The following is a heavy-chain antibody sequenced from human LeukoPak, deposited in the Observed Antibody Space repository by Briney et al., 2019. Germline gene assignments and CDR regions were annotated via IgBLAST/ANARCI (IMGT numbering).Heavy chain of an antibody. D-gene: IGHD2-2*01. CDR3: ARGEACSSTSCYFSLVDY. J-gene: IGHJ4*02. CDR2: INWNGGST. CDR1: GFTFDDYG. V-gene: IGHV3-20*04. Sequence: PGGSLRLSCAASGFTFDDYGMSWVRQAPGKGLEWASGINWNGGSTGYADSVKGRFTISRDNAKNSLYLQMNSLRAEDTALYYCARGEACSSTSCYFSLVDYWGQGTLVTVSS.